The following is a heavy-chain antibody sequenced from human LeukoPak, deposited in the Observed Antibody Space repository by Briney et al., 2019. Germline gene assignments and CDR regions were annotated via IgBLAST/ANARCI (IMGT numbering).Heavy chain of an antibody. CDR1: GFTFSSYG. V-gene: IGHV3-21*01. CDR2: ICDRRSYI. CDR3: ARVRGGYWYFDL. D-gene: IGHD3-16*01. J-gene: IGHJ2*01. Sequence: GGSLTLSCAASGFTFSSYGMNWVRQAPGKGLEWVASICDRRSYIYYPDSVKGRFTISRDNAKNSLYLQMNSRRAEDTAVYYCARVRGGYWYFDLWGRGTLVTVSS.